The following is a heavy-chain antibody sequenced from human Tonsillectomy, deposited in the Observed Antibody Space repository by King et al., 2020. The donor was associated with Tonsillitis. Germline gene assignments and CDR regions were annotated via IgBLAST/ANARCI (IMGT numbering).Heavy chain of an antibody. D-gene: IGHD5-18*01. CDR3: AKAWIQLWLADY. V-gene: IGHV3-30*18. CDR2: ISYDGSNK. CDR1: GFTFSSYG. Sequence: VQLVESGGGVVQPGRSLRLSCAASGFTFSSYGMHWVRQAPGKGLEWVAVISYDGSNKYYADSVEGRFTISRDNSKNTLYLQMNSLRAEDTAVYYCAKAWIQLWLADYWGQGTLVTVSS. J-gene: IGHJ4*02.